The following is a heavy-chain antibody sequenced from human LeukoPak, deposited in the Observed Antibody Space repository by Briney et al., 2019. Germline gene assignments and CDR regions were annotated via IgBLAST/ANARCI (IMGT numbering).Heavy chain of an antibody. V-gene: IGHV3-23*01. D-gene: IGHD3-22*01. Sequence: GGSLRLSCAASGFSFSDYAMAWVRQAPGKGLEWASVITGSGGVTHYGGSVKGRFTISRDNSKNTLYLQMNNLRVEDTARYYCAKDGLYYDGSTHIYYFDYWGQGTLVAVSS. CDR3: AKDGLYYDGSTHIYYFDY. J-gene: IGHJ4*02. CDR1: GFSFSDYA. CDR2: ITGSGGVT.